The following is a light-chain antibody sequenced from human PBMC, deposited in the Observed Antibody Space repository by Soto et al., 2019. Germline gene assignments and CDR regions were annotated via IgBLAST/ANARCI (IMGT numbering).Light chain of an antibody. Sequence: QSVLTQPPSVSEAPRQRVTISCSGSSSNIGNNAVNWYQQLPGKAPKLLIYYDDLLPSGVSDRFSGSKSGTSASLAISGLQSEDEADYYCAAWDDSLNGSYVFGTGTNVTVL. J-gene: IGLJ1*01. V-gene: IGLV1-36*01. CDR3: AAWDDSLNGSYV. CDR2: YDD. CDR1: SSNIGNNA.